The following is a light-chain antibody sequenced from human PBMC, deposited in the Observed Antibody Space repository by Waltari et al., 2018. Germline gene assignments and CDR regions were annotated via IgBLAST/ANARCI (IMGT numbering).Light chain of an antibody. J-gene: IGLJ2*01. CDR1: SSDVGGYKY. CDR3: SSYTSSGTLVL. V-gene: IGLV2-14*03. CDR2: DVN. Sequence: QSALTQPASVSGSPGQSITLSCTGTSSDVGGYKYVSWYQQHPGKAPKLMIYDVNNRPSEISNRFSGSKSGNTASLTISGLQAEDEADYYCSSYTSSGTLVLFGGGTKLTVL.